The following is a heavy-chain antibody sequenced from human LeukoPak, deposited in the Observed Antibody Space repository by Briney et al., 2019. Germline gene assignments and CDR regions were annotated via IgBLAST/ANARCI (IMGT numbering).Heavy chain of an antibody. CDR3: AREWGAARPIDY. CDR1: GFTFSDYY. V-gene: IGHV3-11*01. D-gene: IGHD6-6*01. Sequence: GGSLRLSCAASGFTFSDYYMSWIRQAPGKGLEWVSYISSSGSTIYYADSVKGRFTISRDNAKNSLYLQMDSLRAEGTAVYYCAREWGAARPIDYWGQGTLVTVSS. J-gene: IGHJ4*02. CDR2: ISSSGSTI.